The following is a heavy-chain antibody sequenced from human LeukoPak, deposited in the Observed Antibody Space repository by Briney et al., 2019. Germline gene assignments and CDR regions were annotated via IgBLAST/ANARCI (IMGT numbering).Heavy chain of an antibody. CDR1: GFTFSSYG. V-gene: IGHV3-23*01. D-gene: IGHD2-15*01. CDR3: AKHGLGGPYDY. CDR2: ISGSGGST. J-gene: IGHJ4*02. Sequence: GRCLRLSRAASGFTFSSYGMSWVRQAPGKGLEWVSAISGSGGSTYYADSVKGRFTNSRDNSKNTLYLQMNSLRAEDTAVYYCAKHGLGGPYDYWGQGTLVTVSS.